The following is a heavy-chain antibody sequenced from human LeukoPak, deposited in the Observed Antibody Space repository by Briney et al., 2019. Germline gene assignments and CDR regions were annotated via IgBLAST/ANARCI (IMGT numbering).Heavy chain of an antibody. J-gene: IGHJ4*02. CDR3: TTDLGLTMIRGVIVY. CDR1: GFTFSSYA. CDR2: IKSKGDGETT. Sequence: GGSLRLSCAASGFTFSSYAMTWVRQAPGKGLEWVGRIKSKGDGETTDYTAPVKGRFTMSRDNSKATLYLQMNSLAAEDTAVYYCTTDLGLTMIRGVIVYWGQGALVTVSS. V-gene: IGHV3-15*01. D-gene: IGHD3-10*01.